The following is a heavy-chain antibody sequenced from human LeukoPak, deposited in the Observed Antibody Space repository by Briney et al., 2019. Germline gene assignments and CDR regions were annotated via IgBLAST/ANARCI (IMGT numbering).Heavy chain of an antibody. CDR1: GFTFSIYA. CDR3: AKVATPNTLDAFDI. D-gene: IGHD1/OR15-1a*01. CDR2: VRGGGVNT. Sequence: PGGSLRLSCAASGFTFSIYAMNWVRQAPGKGLEWVSAVRGGGVNTYYAGSVKGRFTISRDNSKNTLYLQMNSLRAEDTAVYYCAKVATPNTLDAFDIWGQGTMVTVSS. V-gene: IGHV3-23*01. J-gene: IGHJ3*02.